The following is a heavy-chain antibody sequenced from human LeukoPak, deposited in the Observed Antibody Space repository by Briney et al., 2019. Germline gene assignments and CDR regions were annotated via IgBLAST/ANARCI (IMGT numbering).Heavy chain of an antibody. CDR3: ARGSTFGGVISDF. D-gene: IGHD3-16*02. J-gene: IGHJ4*02. CDR1: GFTFSNFE. CDR2: ITRSSRII. V-gene: IGHV3-48*03. Sequence: GGSLRLSCAASGFTFSNFEMNWVRQIPGKGLEWLLFITRSSRIIYYADSVKGRFTISRDNANNSLHLQMNSLRVEDTGIYFCARGSTFGGVISDFWGQGTLVTVSS.